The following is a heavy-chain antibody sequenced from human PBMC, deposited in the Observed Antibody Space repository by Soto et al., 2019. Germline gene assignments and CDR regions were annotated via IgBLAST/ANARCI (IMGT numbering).Heavy chain of an antibody. D-gene: IGHD3-9*01. CDR3: ARGPMYYDILTGYYRRYYYGMDV. J-gene: IGHJ6*02. Sequence: SETLSLTCAVYGGSFSGYYWSWIRQPPGKGLEWIGEINHSGSTNYNPSLKSRVTISVDTSKNQFSLKLSSVTAADTAVYYCARGPMYYDILTGYYRRYYYGMDVWGQGTTVTVS. CDR1: GGSFSGYY. V-gene: IGHV4-34*01. CDR2: INHSGST.